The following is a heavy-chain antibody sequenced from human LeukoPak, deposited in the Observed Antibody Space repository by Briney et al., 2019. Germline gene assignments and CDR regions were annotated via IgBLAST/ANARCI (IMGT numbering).Heavy chain of an antibody. J-gene: IGHJ4*02. V-gene: IGHV4-4*07. D-gene: IGHD3-22*01. CDR2: IYTTGST. Sequence: SETLSLTCSVSGGSISFYYWSWIRQPAGKGLEWIGRIYTTGSTNYNPSLKSRVTISVDTSKNQFSLKLSSVTAADTAVYYCARFSYDSSGYYGSNYWGQGTLVTVSS. CDR3: ARFSYDSSGYYGSNY. CDR1: GGSISFYY.